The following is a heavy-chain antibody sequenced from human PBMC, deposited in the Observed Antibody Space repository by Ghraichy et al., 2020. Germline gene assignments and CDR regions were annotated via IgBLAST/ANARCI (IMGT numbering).Heavy chain of an antibody. CDR2: ISGDGSKT. V-gene: IGHV3-43*02. CDR1: GFSFDDYA. Sequence: GESLNISCAASGFSFDDYAMHWVRQAPGKGLEWVSLISGDGSKTYYAGSVKGRFIMSRDNSKNSQYLQMNSLRTEDTAFYYCAKDLTGSGYYGLDVWGQGTTVTVSS. CDR3: AKDLTGSGYYGLDV. J-gene: IGHJ6*02. D-gene: IGHD1-20*01.